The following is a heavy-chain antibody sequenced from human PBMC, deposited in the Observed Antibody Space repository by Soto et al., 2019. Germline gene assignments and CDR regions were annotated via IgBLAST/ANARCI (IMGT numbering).Heavy chain of an antibody. V-gene: IGHV3-23*01. D-gene: IGHD5-12*01. Sequence: GGSLRLSCAASGFTFSSYAMSWVRQAPGKGLEWVSAISGSGGSTYYADSVKGRFTISRDNSKNTLYLQMNSLRAEDTAVYYCAKDGGNSGYVLFLGMDVWGQGTTVTVSS. CDR3: AKDGGNSGYVLFLGMDV. J-gene: IGHJ6*02. CDR1: GFTFSSYA. CDR2: ISGSGGST.